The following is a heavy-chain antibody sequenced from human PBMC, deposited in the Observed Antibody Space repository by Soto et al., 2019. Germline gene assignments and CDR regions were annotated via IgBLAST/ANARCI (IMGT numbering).Heavy chain of an antibody. V-gene: IGHV4-34*01. Sequence: SETLSLTCAVYGGAFNSYHCTFIRHTPWKWLEWIGEINHLTTTNYNPSLKSRVIISLDTPKNQFSLKLSSVTAADTAVYYCARGYDTALAPIFWGQGILVTVSS. CDR1: GGAFNSYH. D-gene: IGHD5-18*01. CDR2: INHLTTT. J-gene: IGHJ4*02. CDR3: ARGYDTALAPIF.